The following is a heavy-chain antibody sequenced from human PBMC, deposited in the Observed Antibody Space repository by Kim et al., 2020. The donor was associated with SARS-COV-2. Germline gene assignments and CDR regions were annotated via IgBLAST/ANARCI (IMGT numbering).Heavy chain of an antibody. Sequence: GGSLRLSCAASGFAFSNYWMSWVRQAPGMGLEWVANINQDGTTTYYVGSVKGRFTISRDNAKNSVYLQMHSVRAEDTAVYHCARVGYSSSSFDYWGQGTLVIVSS. CDR2: INQDGTTT. V-gene: IGHV3-7*03. CDR1: GFAFSNYW. D-gene: IGHD6-6*01. CDR3: ARVGYSSSSFDY. J-gene: IGHJ4*02.